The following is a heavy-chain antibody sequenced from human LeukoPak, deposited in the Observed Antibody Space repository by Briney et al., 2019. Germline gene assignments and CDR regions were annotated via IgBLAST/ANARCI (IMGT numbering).Heavy chain of an antibody. J-gene: IGHJ6*02. Sequence: GGSLRLSCAASGFTFGSYSMNWVRQAPGKGLEWVSYISSSSSTMYYVDSVKGRFTISRDNSKNTLYLQMNSLRAEDTAKYYCTKDYCGKFCSAVWGQGTTVTVSS. CDR1: GFTFGSYS. V-gene: IGHV3-48*01. CDR2: ISSSSSTM. D-gene: IGHD3-9*01. CDR3: TKDYCGKFCSAV.